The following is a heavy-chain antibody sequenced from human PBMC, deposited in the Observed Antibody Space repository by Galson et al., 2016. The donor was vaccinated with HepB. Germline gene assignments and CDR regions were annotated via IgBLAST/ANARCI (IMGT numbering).Heavy chain of an antibody. CDR3: AREIGGTSYFEY. CDR2: INPSDGTT. D-gene: IGHD1-7*01. J-gene: IGHJ4*02. Sequence: SVKVSCKASGDTLSNHYHHWVRQAPGQGLEWVGVINPSDGTTNCAERFQGRVTMTRDTSTTSFYMELSSLRYEDTAEYFCAREIGGTSYFEYWGQGTLVTVSS. V-gene: IGHV1-46*01. CDR1: GDTLSNHY.